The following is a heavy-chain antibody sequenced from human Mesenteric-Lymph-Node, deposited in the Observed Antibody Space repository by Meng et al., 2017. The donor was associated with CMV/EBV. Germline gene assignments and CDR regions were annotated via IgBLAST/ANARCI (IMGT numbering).Heavy chain of an antibody. CDR1: AYTFTSYD. J-gene: IGHJ4*02. CDR3: ARASGGKVERHLDF. CDR2: MNPNSGNT. Sequence: ASVKVSCKASAYTFTSYDINWVRQATGHGPEWMGWMNPNSGNTGYAEKFQGRITMTSNTSISTAYMELSSLRSEDTAVYYCARASGGKVERHLDFWGQGTLVTVSS. V-gene: IGHV1-8*01. D-gene: IGHD2-15*01.